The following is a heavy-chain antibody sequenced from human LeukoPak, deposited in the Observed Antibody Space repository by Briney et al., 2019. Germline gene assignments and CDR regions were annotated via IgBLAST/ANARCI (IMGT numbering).Heavy chain of an antibody. J-gene: IGHJ6*03. CDR3: ARGVLSSSSSVSYYYYYMDV. D-gene: IGHD6-6*01. CDR1: GYTFTGYY. Sequence: ASVKVSCKASGYTFTGYYMHWVRQAPGQGLEWMGWINPNSGGTNYAQKFQGRVTMTRDTSISTAYKELSRLRSDDTAVYYCARGVLSSSSSVSYYYYYMDVWGKGTTVTVSS. CDR2: INPNSGGT. V-gene: IGHV1-2*02.